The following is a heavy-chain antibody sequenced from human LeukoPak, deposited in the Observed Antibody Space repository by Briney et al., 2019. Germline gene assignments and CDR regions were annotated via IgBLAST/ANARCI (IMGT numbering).Heavy chain of an antibody. CDR1: GGTFSSDA. V-gene: IGHV1-69*04. CDR3: ASGGQDDQYGMDV. CDR2: VIPILGTR. Sequence: SVKVSCKASGGTFSSDALSWVRQAPGQGLEWMGRVIPILGTRNYAQKFQGRVTITADKSTSTAYMELSGLRSDDTGVYYCASGGQDDQYGMDVWGQGTTVTVSS. D-gene: IGHD3-16*01. J-gene: IGHJ6*02.